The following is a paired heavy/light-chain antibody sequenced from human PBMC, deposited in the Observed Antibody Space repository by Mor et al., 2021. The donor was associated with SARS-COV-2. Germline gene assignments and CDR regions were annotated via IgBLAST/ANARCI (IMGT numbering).Heavy chain of an antibody. CDR3: AKDIPARRCGGDCYWRGPPFDY. CDR1: GFTFTNYG. D-gene: IGHD2-21*02. Sequence: QVQLVQSGGGVVQPGRSLRLSCAASGFTFTNYGMHWVRQAPGKGLEWVAVISYDASNIYHADSVKGRFTISRDQSKNTLYLQMDSLRPEDTAVYYCAKDIPARRCGGDCYWRGPPFDYWGQGTLVTVSS. V-gene: IGHV3-30*18. CDR2: ISYDASNI. J-gene: IGHJ4*02.
Light chain of an antibody. J-gene: IGLJ1*01. CDR1: DGDVVTYNY. Sequence: QSALTQPASVSGSPGQSIAISCTGTDGDVVTYNYVSWYQQHPGKAPKLMIYDVSNRPSGVSNRFSGSKSGNTASLTISGLQAEDEADYYCSSYTSSNTSPWVFGTGTKVTVL. V-gene: IGLV2-14*01. CDR2: DVS. CDR3: SSYTSSNTSPWV.